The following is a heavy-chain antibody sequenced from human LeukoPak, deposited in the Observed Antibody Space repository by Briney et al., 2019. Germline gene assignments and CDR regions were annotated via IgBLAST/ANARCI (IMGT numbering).Heavy chain of an antibody. D-gene: IGHD1-7*01. CDR2: RAHDGSNK. V-gene: IGHV3-30*03. CDR3: ARSFFQWNYGSCLDS. J-gene: IGHJ4*02. Sequence: GGSLRLSCAASGFTFTTYWMSWVRQAPGKGLEWVALRAHDGSNKYYADSVKGRFTISRDNSRSILYLQMNSLRPEDTAVYSCARSFFQWNYGSCLDSWGQGTLVTVSS. CDR1: GFTFTTYW.